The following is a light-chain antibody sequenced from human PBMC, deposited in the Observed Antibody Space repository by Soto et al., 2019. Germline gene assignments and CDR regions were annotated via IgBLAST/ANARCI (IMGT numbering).Light chain of an antibody. V-gene: IGKV3-11*01. CDR3: HQRQSWPRT. CDR2: GAS. J-gene: IGKJ1*01. CDR1: QSVSNNY. Sequence: EVVLTQSPGTLSLSPGERATLSCRASQSVSNNYLAWYQQKPGQAPRLLIYGASNRAAGIPARFSGGGSETDFTLTISDVEPEDFAVYYCHQRQSWPRTFGQGTKVDI.